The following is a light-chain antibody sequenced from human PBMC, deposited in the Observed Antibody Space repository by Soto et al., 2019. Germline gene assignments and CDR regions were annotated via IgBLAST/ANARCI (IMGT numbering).Light chain of an antibody. J-gene: IGKJ1*01. Sequence: EIVLTQSPGTLSLSPGERATLSCRASQSVSSSYLAWYQQKPGQAPRLLIYSASIGATGTPDRFSGSGSGSDFTLTISSLQSDDFAVYYCQQYNKWLAWTFGQGTKVDI. CDR1: QSVSSSY. CDR2: SAS. CDR3: QQYNKWLAWT. V-gene: IGKV3-20*01.